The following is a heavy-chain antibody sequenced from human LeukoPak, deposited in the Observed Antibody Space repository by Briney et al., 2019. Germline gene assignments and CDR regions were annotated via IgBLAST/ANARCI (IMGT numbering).Heavy chain of an antibody. CDR1: EFTFSSYT. Sequence: QAGGSLRLSCAASEFTFSSYTMHWVRQAPGKGLEWVALISYDGSNKYYADSVKGRFTISRDNSKNTLFLPTNSLRAEDTAMYYCARDWRAFCGGDCFGFFDYWGQGTLVTVSS. J-gene: IGHJ4*02. CDR2: ISYDGSNK. CDR3: ARDWRAFCGGDCFGFFDY. V-gene: IGHV3-30-3*01. D-gene: IGHD2-21*02.